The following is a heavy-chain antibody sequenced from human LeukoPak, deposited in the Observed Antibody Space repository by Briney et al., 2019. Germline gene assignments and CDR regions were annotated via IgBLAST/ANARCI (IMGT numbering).Heavy chain of an antibody. D-gene: IGHD3-22*01. CDR1: GFTFSGSA. Sequence: GGFLRLSCAASGFTFSGSAMHWVRQASGKGLEWVGRIRSKANSYATAYAASVKGRFTISRDDSKNTAYLQMNSLKTEDTAVYYCTRHLDTYYYDSSLDWGQGTLVTVSS. CDR2: IRSKANSYAT. V-gene: IGHV3-73*01. J-gene: IGHJ4*02. CDR3: TRHLDTYYYDSSLD.